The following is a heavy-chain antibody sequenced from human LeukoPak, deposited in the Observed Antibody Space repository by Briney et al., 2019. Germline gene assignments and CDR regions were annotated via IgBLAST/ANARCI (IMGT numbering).Heavy chain of an antibody. CDR1: GFTSSSYG. CDR2: IRYDGSNK. Sequence: GGSLRLSCAASGFTSSSYGMHWVRQAPGKGLEWVAFIRYDGSNKYYADSVKGRFTISRDNSKNTLYLQMNSLRAEDTAVYYCAKILISGYYYDSSGPVGGWGQGTLVTVSS. D-gene: IGHD3-22*01. V-gene: IGHV3-30*02. J-gene: IGHJ4*02. CDR3: AKILISGYYYDSSGPVGG.